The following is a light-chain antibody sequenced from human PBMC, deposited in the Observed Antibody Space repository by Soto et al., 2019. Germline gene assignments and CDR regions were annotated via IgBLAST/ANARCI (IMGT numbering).Light chain of an antibody. CDR3: SSYTSSSTEV. Sequence: QSVLTQPASVSGSPGESITISCTGTSSEVSGYNYVSWYQQHPGKAPKLMIYDVSNRPSGVSNRFSGSKSGNTASLTISWLQAEDEADYYCSSYTSSSTEVFGTGTKVTVL. CDR1: SSEVSGYNY. CDR2: DVS. J-gene: IGLJ1*01. V-gene: IGLV2-14*01.